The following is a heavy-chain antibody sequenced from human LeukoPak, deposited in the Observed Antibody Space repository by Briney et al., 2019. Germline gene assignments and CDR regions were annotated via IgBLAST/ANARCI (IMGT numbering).Heavy chain of an antibody. J-gene: IGHJ6*03. CDR2: INHSGST. Sequence: PSETLSLTCAFYGGAFSDYYWSWVRQPPGKGLEWIGEINHSGSTNYNPSLKSRVTISVDTSQSQFSLRLTSVTAADTSVYYCARGSWSYFYYYMDVWGKGTTVTVSS. D-gene: IGHD1-1*01. CDR3: ARGSWSYFYYYMDV. V-gene: IGHV4-34*01. CDR1: GGAFSDYY.